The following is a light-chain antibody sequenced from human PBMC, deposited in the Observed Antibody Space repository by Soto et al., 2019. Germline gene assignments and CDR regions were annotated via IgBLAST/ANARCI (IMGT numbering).Light chain of an antibody. CDR1: SSDVGGYDY. Sequence: QLVLTQPASVSGSPGQSITISCTGTSSDVGGYDYVSWYQQHPGKAPKLLIYEVSNRPSGVSDRFSGAKSGNTASLTISGLQTEDEADYYCSSYTYSNTLVFGGGTKLTVL. CDR3: SSYTYSNTLV. J-gene: IGLJ3*02. V-gene: IGLV2-14*01. CDR2: EVS.